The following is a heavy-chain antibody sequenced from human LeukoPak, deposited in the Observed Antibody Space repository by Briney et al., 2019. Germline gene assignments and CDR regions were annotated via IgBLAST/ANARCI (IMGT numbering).Heavy chain of an antibody. V-gene: IGHV3-23*01. CDR1: GFTFSSYA. D-gene: IGHD3-10*01. Sequence: GGSLRLSCAASGFTFSSYAMSWVRQAPGKGLEWVSAISGSGGSTYYADSVKGRFTISRDNSKNTLYLQMNSLRAEDTAVYYCAKADSGSYFGQVSDYWGQGTLVTVSS. CDR2: ISGSGGST. J-gene: IGHJ4*02. CDR3: AKADSGSYFGQVSDY.